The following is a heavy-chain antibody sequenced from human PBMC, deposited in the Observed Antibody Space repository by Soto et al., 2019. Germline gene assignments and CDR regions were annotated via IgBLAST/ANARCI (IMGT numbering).Heavy chain of an antibody. CDR1: GGSISSSSYY. CDR3: ARTVPVLYDFWSGYSLDYYYGMDV. V-gene: IGHV4-39*01. D-gene: IGHD3-3*01. J-gene: IGHJ6*02. CDR2: IYYSGST. Sequence: KTSETLSLTCTVSGGSISSSSYYWGWIRQPPGKGLEWIGSIYYSGSTYYNPSLKSRVTISVDTSKNQFSLKLSSVTAADTAVYYCARTVPVLYDFWSGYSLDYYYGMDVWGQGTTVTVSS.